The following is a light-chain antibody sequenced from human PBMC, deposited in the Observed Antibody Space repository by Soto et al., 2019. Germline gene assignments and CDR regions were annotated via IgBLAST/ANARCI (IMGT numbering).Light chain of an antibody. Sequence: QAVVTQETSLTLSPGGTVTLTCASRTGAVTWDHFPYWFQQKPGQAPRTLIYDTNNKQSWTPARFSGSLLGGKAALTLSGAQLDDEADYYCLLYNSGVRVFGRGTKLTVL. V-gene: IGLV7-46*01. CDR3: LLYNSGVRV. CDR2: DTN. J-gene: IGLJ2*01. CDR1: TGAVTWDHF.